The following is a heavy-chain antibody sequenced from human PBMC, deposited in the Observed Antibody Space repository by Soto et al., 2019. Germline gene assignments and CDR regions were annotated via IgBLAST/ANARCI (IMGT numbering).Heavy chain of an antibody. V-gene: IGHV4-38-2*01. CDR2: VDHSGRT. CDR3: ARVPVGNSGYIFDS. Sequence: PSETLSLTCAVSGYSINSDYYWGWIRQPPGKGLEWIGSVDHSGRTYYSPSLRSRLTISIDVSKNQFSLKLSSATAADTAVYYCARVPVGNSGYIFDSWGPGSLVTVSS. J-gene: IGHJ4*02. CDR1: GYSINSDYY. D-gene: IGHD3-9*01.